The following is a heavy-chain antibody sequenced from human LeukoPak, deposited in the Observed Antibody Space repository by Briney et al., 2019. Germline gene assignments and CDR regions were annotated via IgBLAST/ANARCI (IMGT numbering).Heavy chain of an antibody. CDR1: GGSFSGYY. CDR2: INHSGST. J-gene: IGHJ4*02. CDR3: ARGSRGYSSRTFDY. D-gene: IGHD5-18*01. V-gene: IGHV4-34*01. Sequence: SETLSLTCAVYGGSFSGYYWSWIRQPPGKGLEWIGEINHSGSTNYNPSLKSRVTISVDTSKNQFSLKLSSVTAADTAVYYCARGSRGYSSRTFDYWGQGTLVTVSS.